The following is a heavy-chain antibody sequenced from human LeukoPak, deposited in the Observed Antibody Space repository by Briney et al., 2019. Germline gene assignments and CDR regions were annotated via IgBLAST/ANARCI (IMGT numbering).Heavy chain of an antibody. CDR3: ARVLSSSFNWFDP. V-gene: IGHV1-69*01. D-gene: IGHD3-3*02. CDR1: GGTFSSYA. CDR2: IIPIFGTA. J-gene: IGHJ5*02. Sequence: SVKVSCKASGGTFSSYAISWVRRAPGQGLEWMGGIIPIFGTANYAQKFQGRVTITADESTSTAYMELRSLRSDDTAVYYCARVLSSSFNWFDPWGQGTLVTVSS.